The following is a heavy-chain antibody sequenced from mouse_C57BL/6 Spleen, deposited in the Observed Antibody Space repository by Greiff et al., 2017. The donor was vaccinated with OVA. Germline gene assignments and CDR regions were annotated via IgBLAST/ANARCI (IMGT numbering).Heavy chain of an antibody. D-gene: IGHD2-4*01. CDR3: ARESYDYEFAY. CDR2: ISYDGSN. CDR1: GYSITSGYY. V-gene: IGHV3-6*01. J-gene: IGHJ3*01. Sequence: VQLQQSGPGLVKPSQSLSLTCSVTGYSITSGYYWNWIRQFPGNKLEWMGYISYDGSNNYNPSLKNRISITRDTSKNQFFLKLNSVTTEDTATYYCARESYDYEFAYWGQGTLVTVSA.